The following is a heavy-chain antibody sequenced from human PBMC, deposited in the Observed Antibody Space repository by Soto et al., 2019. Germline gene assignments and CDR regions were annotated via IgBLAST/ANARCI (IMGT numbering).Heavy chain of an antibody. V-gene: IGHV3-7*01. J-gene: IGHJ4*02. CDR1: GFTFSSYW. CDR2: IKQDGSEQ. CDR3: ARAMTRGYSTTWPLDY. D-gene: IGHD6-13*01. Sequence: EVQLVESGGGSVQPGGSLRLSCAASGFTFSSYWMSWVRQAPGKGLEWVANIKQDGSEQYYVDSVRGRFTISRDNAKNSLDLQMSRLTADDTAVYYCARAMTRGYSTTWPLDYWGQGTLVTVSS.